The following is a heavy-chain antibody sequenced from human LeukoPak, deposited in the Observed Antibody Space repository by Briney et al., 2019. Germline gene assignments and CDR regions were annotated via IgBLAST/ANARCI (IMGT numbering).Heavy chain of an antibody. D-gene: IGHD2-21*02. Sequence: SETLSLTCAIYGGSLSGYDWSWIRQPPGKGLEWIGEINHRGSTNYNPSLKSRVTISVDTSRNSFSLELSSVTAADTAVYYCARVGYCGGDCYPFDYWGQGTLTTISS. CDR3: ARVGYCGGDCYPFDY. CDR2: INHRGST. J-gene: IGHJ4*02. CDR1: GGSLSGYD. V-gene: IGHV4-34*01.